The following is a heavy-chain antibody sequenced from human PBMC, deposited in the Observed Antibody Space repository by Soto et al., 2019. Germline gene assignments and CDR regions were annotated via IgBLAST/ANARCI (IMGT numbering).Heavy chain of an antibody. CDR2: INPSGGST. J-gene: IGHJ4*02. D-gene: IGHD3-3*01. CDR1: GYTFTSYY. V-gene: IGHV1-46*03. CDR3: ARRISIFVVNKGYFDY. Sequence: QVQLVQSGAEVKKPGASVKVSCKASGYTFTSYYMHWVRQAPGQGLEWMGIINPSGGSTSYAQKFQGRVTMTRDSSASTVYMELSSLRSEDSAVYYCARRISIFVVNKGYFDYWGQGTLVTVSS.